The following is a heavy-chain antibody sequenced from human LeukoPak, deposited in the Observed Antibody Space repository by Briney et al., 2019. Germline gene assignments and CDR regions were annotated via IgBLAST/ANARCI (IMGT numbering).Heavy chain of an antibody. D-gene: IGHD3-3*01. CDR3: AEDGYPHDFWSGYYAY. Sequence: GGSLRLSCAASGFTFSSYAMSWVRQAPGKRLEWVSAISGSGGSTYYADSVKGRFTISRDNSKNTLYLQMNSLRAEDTAVYYCAEDGYPHDFWSGYYAYWGQGTLVTVSS. CDR1: GFTFSSYA. CDR2: ISGSGGST. V-gene: IGHV3-23*01. J-gene: IGHJ4*02.